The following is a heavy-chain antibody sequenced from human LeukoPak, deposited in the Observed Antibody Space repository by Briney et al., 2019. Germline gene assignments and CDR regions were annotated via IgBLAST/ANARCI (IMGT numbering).Heavy chain of an antibody. CDR2: IYYSGST. CDR3: ARENPYSSSWPFDY. D-gene: IGHD6-13*01. CDR1: GGSISSYY. V-gene: IGHV4-59*01. Sequence: SETLSLTCTVSGGSISSYYWSWIRQPPGKGLEWIGYIYYSGSTNYNPSLKSRVTISVDTSKNQFSLKLSSVTAADTAVYYCARENPYSSSWPFDYWGQGTLVTVSS. J-gene: IGHJ4*02.